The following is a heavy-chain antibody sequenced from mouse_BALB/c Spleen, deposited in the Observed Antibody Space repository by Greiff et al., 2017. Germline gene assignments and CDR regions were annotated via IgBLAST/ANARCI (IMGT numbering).Heavy chain of an antibody. D-gene: IGHD2-10*01. V-gene: IGHV5-9-1*01. CDR3: ASGTYYGNYFDY. Sequence: EVMLVESGGGLVKPGGSLKLSCAASGFTFSSYAMSWVRQTPEKRLEWVATISSGGSYTYYPDSVKGRFTISRDNAKNTLYLQMSSLRSEDTAMYYCASGTYYGNYFDYWGQGTTLTVSS. CDR2: ISSGGSYT. J-gene: IGHJ2*01. CDR1: GFTFSSYA.